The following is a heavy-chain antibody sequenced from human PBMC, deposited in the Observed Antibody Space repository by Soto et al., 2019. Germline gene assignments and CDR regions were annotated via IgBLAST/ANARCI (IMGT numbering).Heavy chain of an antibody. J-gene: IGHJ4*02. D-gene: IGHD3-10*01. V-gene: IGHV1-69*08. Sequence: QVQLVQSGAEVKKPGSSVKVSCKASGGTFSSYTISWVRQAPGQGPEWMGRIIPILGIANYAQKFQGRVTITADKYTSTAYMELSSLRSEDTAVYYYARDLPPYGSGSYYNARGSVDYWGQGTLVTVSS. CDR2: IIPILGIA. CDR3: ARDLPPYGSGSYYNARGSVDY. CDR1: GGTFSSYT.